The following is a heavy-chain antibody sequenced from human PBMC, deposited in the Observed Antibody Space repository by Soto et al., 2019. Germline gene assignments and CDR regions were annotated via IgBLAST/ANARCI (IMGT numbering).Heavy chain of an antibody. CDR1: GFTFSSSG. Sequence: QVQLVESGGGVVQPGRSLTLSCAASGFTFSSSGMHWFRQAPGKGLEWVAVTSFDGSSGYYADSVRGRFTISRDNSNNTLYLQMNSLRAEDTAVYYGVKSPPAVAGYFDYWGQGTLVTVSS. CDR2: TSFDGSSG. D-gene: IGHD6-19*01. J-gene: IGHJ4*02. CDR3: VKSPPAVAGYFDY. V-gene: IGHV3-30*18.